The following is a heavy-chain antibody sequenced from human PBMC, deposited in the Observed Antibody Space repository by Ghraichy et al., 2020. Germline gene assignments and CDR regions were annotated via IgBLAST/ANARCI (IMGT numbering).Heavy chain of an antibody. D-gene: IGHD3-16*01. CDR1: GGSISSNSYY. V-gene: IGHV4-39*01. CDR3: ARYIRMGDYFFDY. Sequence: SETLSLTCTVSGGSISSNSYYWGWIRQPPGKGLEWIGSIEYTGSTYYNPSLKRRVTISVDTSKNQFSLKLSSVTAADTAVYYCARYIRMGDYFFDYWGQGTLVTVSS. J-gene: IGHJ4*02. CDR2: IEYTGST.